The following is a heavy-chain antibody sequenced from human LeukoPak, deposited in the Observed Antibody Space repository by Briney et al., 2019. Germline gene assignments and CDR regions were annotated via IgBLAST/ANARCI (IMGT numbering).Heavy chain of an antibody. D-gene: IGHD3-10*01. CDR2: ISGSGGST. J-gene: IGHJ6*03. V-gene: IGHV3-23*01. CDR1: GFTFSSYA. Sequence: GGSLRLSCAASGFTFSSYAMSWVRQAPGKGLEWVSAISGSGGSTYYADSVKGRFTISRDNSKITLYLQMNSLRAEDTAVYYCAKDGVVRGTYYYYYYMDVWGKGTTVTVSS. CDR3: AKDGVVRGTYYYYYYMDV.